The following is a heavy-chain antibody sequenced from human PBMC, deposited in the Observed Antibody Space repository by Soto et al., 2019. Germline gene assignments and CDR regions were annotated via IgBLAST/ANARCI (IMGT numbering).Heavy chain of an antibody. CDR1: GYSFTSYW. V-gene: IGHV5-51*01. CDR3: ARVPSGSYFSPRYYFDY. D-gene: IGHD3-10*01. Sequence: GESLKISCKGSGYSFTSYWIGWVRQMPGKGLEWMGIIYPGDSDTRYSPSFQGQVTISADKSISTAYLQWSSLKASDTAMYYCARVPSGSYFSPRYYFDYWGQGTLVTVSS. J-gene: IGHJ4*02. CDR2: IYPGDSDT.